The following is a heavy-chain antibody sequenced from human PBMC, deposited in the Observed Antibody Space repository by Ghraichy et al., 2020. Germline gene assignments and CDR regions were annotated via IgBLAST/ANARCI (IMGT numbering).Heavy chain of an antibody. D-gene: IGHD3-3*01. CDR2: IIPIFGKA. CDR1: GGTFSSYA. CDR3: ARIVLRFLEWDDDGLYGMDV. Sequence: SVKVSCKASGGTFSSYAISWVRQAPGQGLEWMGGIIPIFGKANYAQKFQGRVTITADESTSTAYMELSSLRSEDTAVYYCARIVLRFLEWDDDGLYGMDVWGQGTTVTVSS. J-gene: IGHJ6*02. V-gene: IGHV1-69*13.